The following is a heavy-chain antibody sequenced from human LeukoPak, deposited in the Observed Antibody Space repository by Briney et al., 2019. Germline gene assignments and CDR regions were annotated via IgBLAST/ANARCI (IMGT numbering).Heavy chain of an antibody. D-gene: IGHD3-10*01. Sequence: GGSLRLSCAASGFTFSSYGMHWVRQAPGKGLEWVAVISYDGSNKYYADSVEGRFTISRDNSKNTLYLQMNSLRAEDTAVYYCAKTSMVRGVIIKKWGQGTLVTVSS. J-gene: IGHJ4*02. CDR3: AKTSMVRGVIIKK. V-gene: IGHV3-30*18. CDR2: ISYDGSNK. CDR1: GFTFSSYG.